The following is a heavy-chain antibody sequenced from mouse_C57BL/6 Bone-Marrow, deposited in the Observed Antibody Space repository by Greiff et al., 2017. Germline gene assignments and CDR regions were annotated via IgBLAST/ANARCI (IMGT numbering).Heavy chain of an antibody. D-gene: IGHD4-1*01. J-gene: IGHJ4*01. CDR3: VRHKWGKNWAMDY. CDR1: GFSFNTYA. Sequence: EVKLVESGGGLVQPKGSLKLSCAASGFSFNTYAMNWVRQAPGKGLEWVARIRSKSNNYATYYADSVKDRITISRDDSESMLYLQMNNLKTEDTAMYYCVRHKWGKNWAMDYWGQGTSVTVSS. CDR2: IRSKSNNYAT. V-gene: IGHV10-1*01.